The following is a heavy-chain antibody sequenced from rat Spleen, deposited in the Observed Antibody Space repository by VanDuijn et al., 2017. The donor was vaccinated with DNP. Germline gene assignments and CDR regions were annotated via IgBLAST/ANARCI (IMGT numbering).Heavy chain of an antibody. J-gene: IGHJ3*01. CDR1: GYSITSNY. Sequence: EVQLQESGPGLVKPSQSLSLTCSVTGYSITSNYWGWIRKFPGNKMEWMAYISYSGNTAYNPSLKSRISISRDTSKNQFFLQLNSVTTEDTATYYCARTDFYSTYIPFAYWGQGTLVSVSS. D-gene: IGHD1-2*01. CDR2: ISYSGNT. CDR3: ARTDFYSTYIPFAY. V-gene: IGHV3-1*01.